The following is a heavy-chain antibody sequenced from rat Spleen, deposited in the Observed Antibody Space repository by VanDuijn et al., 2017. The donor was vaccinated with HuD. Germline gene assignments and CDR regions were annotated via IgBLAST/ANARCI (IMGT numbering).Heavy chain of an antibody. D-gene: IGHD1-10*01. CDR1: GFSLTSSH. CDR3: TRSSRYQLFDY. Sequence: QVQLKESGPGLVQPSQTLSLTCTVSGFSLTSSHVSRVSQPRGKGLEWMGGIWGDGSTKYSSVLKSRLSISSDTSKSQVFLKMNSLQTEDTAIYFCTRSSRYQLFDYWGQGVMVTVSS. J-gene: IGHJ2*01. V-gene: IGHV2-43*01. CDR2: IWGDGST.